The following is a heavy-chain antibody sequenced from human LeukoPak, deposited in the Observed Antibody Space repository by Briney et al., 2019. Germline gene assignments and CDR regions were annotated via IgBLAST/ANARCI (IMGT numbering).Heavy chain of an antibody. CDR2: IYYSGGT. CDR1: GDSIRSGGYY. J-gene: IGHJ6*03. Sequence: PSETLSLTCTVSGDSIRSGGYYWSWIRQHPGTGLEWIGFIYYSGGTYYNPSLKSRLTILLDTSKNQFSLKLRSVTAADTAVYYCASARSGFIDYYYYYMDVWGKGTTVTVSS. D-gene: IGHD3-16*02. CDR3: ASARSGFIDYYYYYMDV. V-gene: IGHV4-31*03.